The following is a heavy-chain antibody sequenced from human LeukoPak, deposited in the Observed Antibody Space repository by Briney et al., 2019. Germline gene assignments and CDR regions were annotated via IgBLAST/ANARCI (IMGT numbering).Heavy chain of an antibody. V-gene: IGHV3-23*01. CDR3: TKDRRESTY. Sequence: GGSLRLSCAASGFTFSSCGMSWVRQAPGKGLEWVSGIGPSGSPTDYADSVKGRVTIARDNSKNMLYLQMNSLSAGDTAVYYCTKDRRESTYWGQGTLVTVSS. D-gene: IGHD3-10*01. CDR1: GFTFSSCG. J-gene: IGHJ4*02. CDR2: IGPSGSPT.